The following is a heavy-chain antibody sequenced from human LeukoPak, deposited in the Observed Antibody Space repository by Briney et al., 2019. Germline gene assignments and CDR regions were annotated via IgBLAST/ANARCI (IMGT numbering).Heavy chain of an antibody. CDR3: AKETGELLRFLGFDY. CDR2: IPYDGANG. J-gene: IGHJ4*02. V-gene: IGHV3-30*02. D-gene: IGHD4-23*01. CDR1: GFIFSRHA. Sequence: GGSLRLSCATSGFIFSRHAMHWVRQTPHKGLEWVAFIPYDGANGYYADSVKGRFTISRDNSKGTLYLQLNSLTPDDTAVYYCAKETGELLRFLGFDYWGQGSLITVSS.